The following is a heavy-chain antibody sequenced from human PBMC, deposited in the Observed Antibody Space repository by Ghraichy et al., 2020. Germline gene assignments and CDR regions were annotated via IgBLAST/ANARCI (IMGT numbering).Heavy chain of an antibody. D-gene: IGHD6-13*01. CDR2: ISSSSSYI. CDR3: ARAHSSSWPENDAFDI. CDR1: GFTFSSYS. J-gene: IGHJ3*02. V-gene: IGHV3-21*01. Sequence: GGSLRLSCAASGFTFSSYSMNWVRQAPGKGLEWVSSISSSSSYIYYADSVKGRFTISRDNAKNSLYLQMNSLRAEDTAVYYCARAHSSSWPENDAFDIWGQGTMVTVSS.